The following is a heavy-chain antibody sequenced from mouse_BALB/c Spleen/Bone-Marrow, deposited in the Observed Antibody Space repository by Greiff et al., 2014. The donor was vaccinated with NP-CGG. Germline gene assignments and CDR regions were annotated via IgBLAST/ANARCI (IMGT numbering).Heavy chain of an antibody. CDR2: IDPYNGAT. J-gene: IGHJ1*01. V-gene: IGHV1S135*01. Sequence: VHVKQSGPELVKPGASVKVSCKASGYAFTSYNMYWVKQSHGKSLEWIGYIDPYNGATSYNQKFKGKATLTVDKSSSTAYMHLNSLTSEDSAVYYCARGEPGYWSFDVWGAGTTVTVSS. CDR3: ARGEPGYWSFDV. CDR1: GYAFTSYN.